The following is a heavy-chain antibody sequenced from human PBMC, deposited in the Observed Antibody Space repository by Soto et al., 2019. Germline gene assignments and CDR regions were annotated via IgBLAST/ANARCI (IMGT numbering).Heavy chain of an antibody. D-gene: IGHD5-12*01. Sequence: ASVKVSCKASGYTFTSYAIHWMRQAPGQRLEWMGWINAGNGNTKYSQKFRGRVTITRDTSASTAYIELSSLTSEDTAVYYCARGYENWFDPWGQGTLVTVSS. CDR1: GYTFTSYA. J-gene: IGHJ5*02. CDR2: INAGNGNT. CDR3: ARGYENWFDP. V-gene: IGHV1-3*01.